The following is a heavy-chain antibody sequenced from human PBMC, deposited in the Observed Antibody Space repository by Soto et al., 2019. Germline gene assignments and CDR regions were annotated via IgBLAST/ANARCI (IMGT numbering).Heavy chain of an antibody. V-gene: IGHV1-18*01. CDR3: GRVVYDFWSGYYYMDV. CDR2: MNAYNGNT. Sequence: ASVKVSCKASGYTFTSYGISWVRQAPGQGLEWMGWMNAYNGNTSYAQKFQGRVTMTTNTSTSTAYMELSSLRSEDTAVYYCGRVVYDFWSGYYYMDVWGKGTTVTVSS. J-gene: IGHJ6*03. D-gene: IGHD3-3*01. CDR1: GYTFTSYG.